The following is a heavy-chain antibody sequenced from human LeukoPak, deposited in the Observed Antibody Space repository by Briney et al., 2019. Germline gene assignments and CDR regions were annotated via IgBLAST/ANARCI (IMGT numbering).Heavy chain of an antibody. V-gene: IGHV3-23*01. J-gene: IGHJ4*02. CDR3: AKGRDHSDY. Sequence: PGGSLRLSCAASGFTVSSACMTWVRQTPGKGLEWVSAIRGSGGSTYYADSVKGRFTISRDNSKNTLYLQMNSLRAEDTALYYCAKGRDHSDYWGQGTLVTVSS. CDR1: GFTVSSAC. CDR2: IRGSGGST.